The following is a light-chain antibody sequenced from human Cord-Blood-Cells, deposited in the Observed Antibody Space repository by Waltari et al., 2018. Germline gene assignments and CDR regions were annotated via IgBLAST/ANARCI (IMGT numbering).Light chain of an antibody. V-gene: IGLV4-69*01. Sequence: QLVLTQSPSASASLGASVKLTCTLSSGHSRYAIAWHQQQPEKGPRYLMKLNSDGRHSKGDGIPDRFSGSSSGAERYLTISSLQSEDEADYYCQTWGTGVFGGGTKLTVL. CDR3: QTWGTGV. CDR2: LNSDGRH. J-gene: IGLJ3*02. CDR1: SGHSRYA.